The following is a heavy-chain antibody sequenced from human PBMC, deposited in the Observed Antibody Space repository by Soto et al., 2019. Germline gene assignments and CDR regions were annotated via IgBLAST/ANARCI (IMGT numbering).Heavy chain of an antibody. J-gene: IGHJ4*02. V-gene: IGHV4-30-2*03. CDR1: GGSISSGGYS. D-gene: IGHD6-19*01. Sequence: SETLSLTCAVSGGSISSGGYSWSWIRQPPGKGLEWIGSIFYSGSTYYNPSLKSRVTISVDTSKNQFSLKLTSVTAADTAVYYCARQVGGWAPWYFDYWGQGTLVTVSS. CDR3: ARQVGGWAPWYFDY. CDR2: IFYSGST.